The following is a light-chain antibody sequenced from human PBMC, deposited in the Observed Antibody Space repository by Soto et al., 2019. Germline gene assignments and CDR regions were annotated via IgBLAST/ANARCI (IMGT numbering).Light chain of an antibody. Sequence: EVEMTQSPATVSVSPGERVTLSCRASQRVSSNVAWYQQKPGQAPRVLIFGASTRATGTPARFSGSGSGTEFTLTISSLQPEDFAVYYCQQYNIWPPHTFGQGTKVDIK. CDR2: GAS. J-gene: IGKJ2*01. V-gene: IGKV3-15*01. CDR3: QQYNIWPPHT. CDR1: QRVSSN.